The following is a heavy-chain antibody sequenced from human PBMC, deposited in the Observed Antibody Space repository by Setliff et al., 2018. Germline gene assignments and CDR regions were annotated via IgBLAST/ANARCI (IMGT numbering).Heavy chain of an antibody. Sequence: GSLRLSCAASGFTFSDHYMDWVRQAPGKGLEWVGRTRNKANSYTTEYAASVKGRFTISRDDSKNSLYLQMNSLKTEDTAVYYCARVRFGEFSVDYWGQGTLVTVSS. CDR1: GFTFSDHY. D-gene: IGHD3-10*01. J-gene: IGHJ4*02. V-gene: IGHV3-72*01. CDR2: TRNKANSYTT. CDR3: ARVRFGEFSVDY.